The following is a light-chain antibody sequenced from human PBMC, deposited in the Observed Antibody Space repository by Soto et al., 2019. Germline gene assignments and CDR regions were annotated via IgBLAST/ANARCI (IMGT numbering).Light chain of an antibody. Sequence: EIVMTQSPGTLSVSPGERATLSCRASQSVSSNLAWYQQKPGQAPRPLIYGASTRDTGIPARFSGSGSETEFTLTISSLQSEDFAVYYCQQFYNWPRTFGQGTKVEIK. CDR2: GAS. CDR3: QQFYNWPRT. J-gene: IGKJ1*01. CDR1: QSVSSN. V-gene: IGKV3-15*01.